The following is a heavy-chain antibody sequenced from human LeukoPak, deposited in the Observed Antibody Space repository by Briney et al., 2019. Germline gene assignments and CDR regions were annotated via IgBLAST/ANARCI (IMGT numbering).Heavy chain of an antibody. CDR1: GYTFTSYY. Sequence: ASVKVSCKASGYTFTSYYMNWVRQAPGQGLEWMGIVNPSGGSTTYAQKFQGRVTMTRDTSTSTVYMELSRLRSDDTAVYYCARTLIQQWLVRAFDIWGQGTMVTVSS. J-gene: IGHJ3*02. V-gene: IGHV1-46*01. CDR2: VNPSGGST. D-gene: IGHD6-19*01. CDR3: ARTLIQQWLVRAFDI.